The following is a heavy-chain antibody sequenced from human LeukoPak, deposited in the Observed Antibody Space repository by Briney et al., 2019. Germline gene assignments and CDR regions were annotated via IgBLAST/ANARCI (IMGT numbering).Heavy chain of an antibody. V-gene: IGHV4-39*01. CDR1: GGSISSTSYY. J-gene: IGHJ4*02. Sequence: SETLSLTCTVSGGSISSTSYYWAWIRQPPGKGLDWIGSIFYSGTTHYNPSLESRVTISVDTSKNQFSLKLTSVTAADTAVYHCARHPSGSVFDYWGQGTLVTVSS. D-gene: IGHD1-26*01. CDR3: ARHPSGSVFDY. CDR2: IFYSGTT.